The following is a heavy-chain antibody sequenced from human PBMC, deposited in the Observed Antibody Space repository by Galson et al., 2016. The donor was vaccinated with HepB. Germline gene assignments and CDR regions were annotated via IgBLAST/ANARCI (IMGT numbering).Heavy chain of an antibody. CDR3: ARERAETVAQGVFRVHRIHYYYGMDV. Sequence: SLRLSCAASGFYFSDYSMNWVRQAPGKGLEWLSYISANSDSTYYADSVKGRFTISRDNAKNSLYLQMNSLRDEDTAVYYCARERAETVAQGVFRVHRIHYYYGMDVWGQGPRSPPP. CDR1: GFYFSDYS. J-gene: IGHJ6*02. D-gene: IGHD3-10*01. CDR2: ISANSDST. V-gene: IGHV3-48*02.